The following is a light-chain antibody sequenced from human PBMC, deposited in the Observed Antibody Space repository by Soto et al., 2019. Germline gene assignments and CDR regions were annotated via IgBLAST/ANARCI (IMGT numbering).Light chain of an antibody. CDR2: DVT. Sequence: QSALTQPRSVSVSPGQSVTISCTGTSSDVGGYNYVSWYQQHPGKAPKLMIYDVTKRPLGVPDRFSGSKSGTTASLTISGLKAEDEADYYCCSFAGGNSFAFGTGTKLTVL. CDR1: SSDVGGYNY. CDR3: CSFAGGNSFA. V-gene: IGLV2-11*01. J-gene: IGLJ1*01.